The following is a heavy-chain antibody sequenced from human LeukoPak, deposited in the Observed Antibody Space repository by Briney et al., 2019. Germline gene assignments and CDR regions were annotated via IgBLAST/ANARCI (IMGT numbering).Heavy chain of an antibody. CDR3: ASQAGYSSSWET. CDR2: MRSKANNYAT. Sequence: GGSLRLSCAASGLLFSGSAMHWVRQAPGKGLEWVGRMRSKANNYATGYATSVIGRFTISRDDSKNTRYLEMNSLKIEDTAVYFCASQAGYSSSWETWGQGTLVTVSS. V-gene: IGHV3-73*01. CDR1: GLLFSGSA. J-gene: IGHJ5*02. D-gene: IGHD6-13*01.